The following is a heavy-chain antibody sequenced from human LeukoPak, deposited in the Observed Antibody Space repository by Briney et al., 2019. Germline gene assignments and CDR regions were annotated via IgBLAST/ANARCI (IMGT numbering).Heavy chain of an antibody. CDR1: GGSISSYY. V-gene: IGHV3-7*01. J-gene: IGHJ6*03. CDR3: ARGGRKSRGVDIVRKKETDYYYMDV. D-gene: IGHD2-15*01. CDR2: IKQDGGEK. Sequence: TSETLSLTCTVSGGSISSYYWSWIRQPPGKGLEWVANIKQDGGEKYYVDSVKGRFTISRDNAKNSLCLQMNSLRAEDTAVYYCARGGRKSRGVDIVRKKETDYYYMDVWGKGTTVTVSS.